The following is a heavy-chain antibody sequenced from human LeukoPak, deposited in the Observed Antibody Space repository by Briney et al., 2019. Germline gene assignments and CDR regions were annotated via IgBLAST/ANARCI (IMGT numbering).Heavy chain of an antibody. CDR1: GGSISSYH. CDR2: IYYSGST. Sequence: SETLSLTCTVPGGSISSYHWSWIRQPPGKGLEWIGYIYYSGSTNYNPSLKSRVTISVDTSKNQFSLKLRSVTAADTAVYYCARSIDYHGSGSLDYWGQGTLVTVSS. J-gene: IGHJ4*02. CDR3: ARSIDYHGSGSLDY. V-gene: IGHV4-59*12. D-gene: IGHD3-10*01.